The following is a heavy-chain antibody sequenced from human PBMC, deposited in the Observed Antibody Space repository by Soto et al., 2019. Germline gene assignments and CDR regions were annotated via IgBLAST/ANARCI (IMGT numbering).Heavy chain of an antibody. CDR3: ARDLGTTDNPPDY. CDR1: GGTFSRYS. J-gene: IGHJ4*02. D-gene: IGHD4-4*01. V-gene: IGHV1-69*13. Sequence: SVKVSCKASGGTFSRYSITWVRQAPGHGLEWIGRIIPIFGIASYAQKFQGRVTITADESTSTAYMELSSLRSDDTAVYYCARDLGTTDNPPDYWGQGTLVTVSS. CDR2: IIPIFGIA.